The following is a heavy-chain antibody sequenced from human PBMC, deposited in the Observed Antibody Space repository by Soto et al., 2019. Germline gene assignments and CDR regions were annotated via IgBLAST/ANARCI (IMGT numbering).Heavy chain of an antibody. CDR1: GFTFSSYA. CDR3: AIERTITMTTRGFLDY. J-gene: IGHJ4*02. Sequence: PGGSLRLSCAASGFTFSSYAMSWVRQAPGKGLEWVSAISGSGGSTYYADSVKGRFTISRDNSKNTLYLQMNSLRAEDTAVYYCAIERTITMTTRGFLDYWGQGTLVTVSS. V-gene: IGHV3-23*01. CDR2: ISGSGGST. D-gene: IGHD3-22*01.